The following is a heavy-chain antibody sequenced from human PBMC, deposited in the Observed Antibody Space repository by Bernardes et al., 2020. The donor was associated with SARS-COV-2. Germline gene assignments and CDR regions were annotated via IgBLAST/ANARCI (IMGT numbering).Heavy chain of an antibody. CDR1: GFTFSSYG. J-gene: IGHJ6*02. CDR3: ARDSRTEYDFWSGYGYYYYYGMDV. Sequence: GSLRLSCAASGFTFSSYGMHWVRQAPGKGLEWVAVIWYDGSNKYYADSVKGRFTISRDNSKNTLYLQMNSLRAEDTAVYYCARDSRTEYDFWSGYGYYYYYGMDVWGQGTTVTVSS. CDR2: IWYDGSNK. V-gene: IGHV3-33*01. D-gene: IGHD3-3*01.